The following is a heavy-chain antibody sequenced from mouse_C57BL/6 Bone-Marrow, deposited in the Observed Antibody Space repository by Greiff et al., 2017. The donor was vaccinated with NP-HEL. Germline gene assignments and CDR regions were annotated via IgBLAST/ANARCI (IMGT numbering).Heavy chain of an antibody. Sequence: EVQLVESGGGLVKPGGSLKLSCAASGFTFSDYGMHWVRQAPEKGLEWVAYISSGSSTIYYADTVKGRFTISRDNAKNTLFLQMTSLRSEDTAMYYCARTGNYYGSSFAYWGQGTLVTVSA. D-gene: IGHD1-1*01. CDR2: ISSGSSTI. V-gene: IGHV5-17*01. CDR1: GFTFSDYG. J-gene: IGHJ3*01. CDR3: ARTGNYYGSSFAY.